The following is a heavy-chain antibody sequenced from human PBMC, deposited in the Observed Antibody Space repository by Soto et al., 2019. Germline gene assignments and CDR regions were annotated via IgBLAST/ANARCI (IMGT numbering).Heavy chain of an antibody. CDR3: AKNGQPPYYYYGLDV. V-gene: IGHV1-18*01. D-gene: IGHD2-8*01. J-gene: IGHJ6*02. CDR1: GYPFTTYG. Sequence: QGQLVQSEAEVKKPGASVKVSCKASGYPFTTYGISWVRQAPGQGLEWMGWISGYNGDTNYAQKFQGRVTMTIDTSTGTASMEVRSLTSDDTAVYYCAKNGQPPYYYYGLDVWGQGTKVTVSS. CDR2: ISGYNGDT.